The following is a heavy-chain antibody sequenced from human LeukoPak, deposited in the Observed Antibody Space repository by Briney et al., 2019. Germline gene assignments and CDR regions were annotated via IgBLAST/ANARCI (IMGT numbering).Heavy chain of an antibody. V-gene: IGHV4-30-2*01. D-gene: IGHD5-18*01. CDR3: ARGGSYGFDY. J-gene: IGHJ4*02. CDR2: IYHSGST. Sequence: SETLSLTCAVSGGSISSGGYSWSWIRQPPGKGLEWIGYIYHSGSTYYNPSLKSRVTMSVDTSKNQFPLKLSSVTAADTAVYYCARGGSYGFDYWGQGTLVTVSS. CDR1: GGSISSGGYS.